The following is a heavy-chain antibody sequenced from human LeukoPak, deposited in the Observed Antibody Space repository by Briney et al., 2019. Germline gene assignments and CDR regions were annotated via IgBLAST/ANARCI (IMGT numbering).Heavy chain of an antibody. Sequence: GASVKVSCRASGYTFTGYFMHWVRQAPGQGLEWMGWIYPNSGGTKYAQRFQGRVTMTRDTSISTIYMELSSLRSDDTAVYYCARFSGSSNFDYWGQGTLVTVSP. J-gene: IGHJ4*02. CDR2: IYPNSGGT. V-gene: IGHV1-2*02. CDR3: ARFSGSSNFDY. CDR1: GYTFTGYF. D-gene: IGHD1-26*01.